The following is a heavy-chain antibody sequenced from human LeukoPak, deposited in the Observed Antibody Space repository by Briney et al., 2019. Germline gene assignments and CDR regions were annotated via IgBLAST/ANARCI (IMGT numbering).Heavy chain of an antibody. D-gene: IGHD6-19*01. CDR2: IYSGGST. CDR1: GFTFSSYA. CDR3: AREPSSSGWSVYYFDY. V-gene: IGHV3-66*01. J-gene: IGHJ4*02. Sequence: GGSLRLSCAASGFTFSSYAITWVRQAPGKGLEWVSVIYSGGSTYYADSVKGRFTISRDNSKNTLYLQMNSLRAEDTAVYYCAREPSSSGWSVYYFDYWGQGTLVTVSS.